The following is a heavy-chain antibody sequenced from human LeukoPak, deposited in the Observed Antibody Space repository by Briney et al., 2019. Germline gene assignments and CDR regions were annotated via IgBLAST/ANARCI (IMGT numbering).Heavy chain of an antibody. J-gene: IGHJ4*02. V-gene: IGHV1-2*02. D-gene: IGHD2-8*01. CDR3: ARDKPDYCTNGVCYTARFDY. CDR1: GYTFTGYY. Sequence: GASVKVSCKASGYTFTGYYMHWVRQAPGQGLEWMGWINPNSGGTNYAQKFQGRVTMTRDTSISTAYMELSRLRSDDTAVYYCARDKPDYCTNGVCYTARFDYWGQGTLVTVSS. CDR2: INPNSGGT.